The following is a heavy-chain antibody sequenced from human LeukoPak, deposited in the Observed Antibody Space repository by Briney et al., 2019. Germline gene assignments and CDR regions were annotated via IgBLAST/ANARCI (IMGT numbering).Heavy chain of an antibody. D-gene: IGHD3-22*01. J-gene: IGHJ4*02. Sequence: ASVKVSCKASGYTFTGYYMHWVRQAPGKGLEWMGWINPNSGGTNYAQEFQGRVTMTRDTSISAAYMELSRLRSDDTAVYYCARDTPTYDSSGSTPIDYWGQGTLVTVSS. V-gene: IGHV1-2*02. CDR2: INPNSGGT. CDR1: GYTFTGYY. CDR3: ARDTPTYDSSGSTPIDY.